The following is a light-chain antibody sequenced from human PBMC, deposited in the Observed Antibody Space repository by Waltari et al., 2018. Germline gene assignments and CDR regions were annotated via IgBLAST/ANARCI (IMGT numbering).Light chain of an antibody. CDR1: QSVSSD. V-gene: IGKV3-15*01. Sequence: EIVMTQSPATLSVSPGERATLSCRASQSVSSDLAWYQQKPGRAPNLLIHCASTRVTGIPARFSGSGSGTEFTLTISSLQSEDFAVYYCQQYNKWPPYTFGQGTKLEIK. J-gene: IGKJ2*01. CDR2: CAS. CDR3: QQYNKWPPYT.